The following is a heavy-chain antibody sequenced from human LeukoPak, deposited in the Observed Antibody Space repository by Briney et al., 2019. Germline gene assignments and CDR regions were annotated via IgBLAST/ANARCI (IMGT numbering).Heavy chain of an antibody. V-gene: IGHV3-7*01. CDR1: GYAFSDSW. CDR3: ARDRGWIQHDI. D-gene: IGHD5-18*01. Sequence: GGSLRLSCAASGYAFSDSWMTWIRQAPGKGLEWVAFIKGDGSAKKYVDSVKGRFTISRDNAKNSLFLQMNSLRAEDTAVYYCARDRGWIQHDIWGQGTMVTVSS. J-gene: IGHJ3*02. CDR2: IKGDGSAK.